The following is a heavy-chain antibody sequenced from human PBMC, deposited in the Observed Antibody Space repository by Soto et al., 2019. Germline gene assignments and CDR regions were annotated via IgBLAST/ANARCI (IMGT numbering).Heavy chain of an antibody. Sequence: SETLSLTCAVYGGSFSGYYWSWIRQPPGKGLEWIGEINHSGSTNYNPSLKSRVTISVDTSKNQFSLKLSSVTAADTAVYYCARGRKAVRGVNLDYWGQGTLVTVSS. CDR1: GGSFSGYY. CDR2: INHSGST. J-gene: IGHJ4*02. CDR3: ARGRKAVRGVNLDY. V-gene: IGHV4-34*01. D-gene: IGHD3-10*01.